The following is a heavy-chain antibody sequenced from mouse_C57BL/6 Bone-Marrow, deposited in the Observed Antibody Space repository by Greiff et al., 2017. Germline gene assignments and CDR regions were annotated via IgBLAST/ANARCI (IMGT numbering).Heavy chain of an antibody. CDR3: ARSYPIYYYGSSWFAY. V-gene: IGHV1-58*01. CDR2: IYIGNGYT. Sequence: VQLQQSGAELVRPGSSVKMSCKTSGYTFTSYGINWVKQRPGQGLEWIGYIYIGNGYTEYNEKFKGKATLTLDTSSSTAYMQLSSLTSEDSAIYFGARSYPIYYYGSSWFAYWGQGTLVTVSA. D-gene: IGHD1-1*01. J-gene: IGHJ3*01. CDR1: GYTFTSYG.